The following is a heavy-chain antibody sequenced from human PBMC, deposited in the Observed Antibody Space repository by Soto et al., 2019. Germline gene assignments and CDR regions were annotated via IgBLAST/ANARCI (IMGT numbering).Heavy chain of an antibody. J-gene: IGHJ6*02. CDR2: IYYSGST. CDR3: ARDILAYSGHARANYGMDV. CDR1: GGSVSSGSYY. Sequence: QVQLQESGPGLVKPSETLSLTCTVSGGSVSSGSYYWSWIRQPPGKGLEWIGYIYYSGSTNYNPSLKSRVTISVDTSKNQFSLKLSSVTAADTAVYYCARDILAYSGHARANYGMDVWGQGTTVTVSS. V-gene: IGHV4-61*01. D-gene: IGHD5-12*01.